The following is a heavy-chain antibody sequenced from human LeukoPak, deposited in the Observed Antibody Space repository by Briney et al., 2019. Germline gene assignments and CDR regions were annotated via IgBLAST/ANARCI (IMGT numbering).Heavy chain of an antibody. CDR2: IRSQGYGGTT. V-gene: IGHV3-49*04. J-gene: IGHJ4*02. D-gene: IGHD3-10*01. CDR1: GFTFGDYA. Sequence: PGGSLRLSCTTSGFTFGDYAMSWVRQAPGKGLEWVGLIRSQGYGGTTQYAASVKGRFTISRDDSKSIAYLQMNSLKTEDTAVYYCTRPYYYGSGSSGPSDYWGQGTLVTVSS. CDR3: TRPYYYGSGSSGPSDY.